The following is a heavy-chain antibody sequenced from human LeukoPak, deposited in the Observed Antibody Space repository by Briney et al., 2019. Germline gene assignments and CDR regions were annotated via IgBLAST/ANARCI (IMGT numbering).Heavy chain of an antibody. V-gene: IGHV3-64D*06. J-gene: IGHJ4*02. D-gene: IGHD5-12*01. CDR1: GFTFNNYA. Sequence: PGGSQRVSRLASGFTFNNYAMHWVRQAPRREQEDVSAININRCETYYEDSVRGRFTISRDNSKNTQYLQMNSLRVEDTAVYYCVKTIVTTIGDYFDYWGQGTQLTVSS. CDR3: VKTIVTTIGDYFDY. CDR2: ININRCET.